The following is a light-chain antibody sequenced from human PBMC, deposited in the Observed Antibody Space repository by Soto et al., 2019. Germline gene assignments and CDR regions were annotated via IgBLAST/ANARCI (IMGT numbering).Light chain of an antibody. CDR1: SNDVGGYNF. CDR3: SSYAGSYTLL. J-gene: IGLJ2*01. CDR2: DGS. Sequence: QSALTQPRSVSGSPGQSGTISCTGTSNDVGGYNFVSWYQQHPGKVPQLLISDGSRRPSGVPDRFSGSKSGNTASLTISGLQAEDVADYYCSSYAGSYTLLFGGGTQLTVL. V-gene: IGLV2-11*01.